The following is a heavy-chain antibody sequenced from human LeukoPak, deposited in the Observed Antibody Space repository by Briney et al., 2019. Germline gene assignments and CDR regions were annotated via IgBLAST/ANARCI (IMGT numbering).Heavy chain of an antibody. CDR3: ATLLAKLNVKQLEWLY. CDR2: IYSSGST. Sequence: SETLSLTCNVSGGSIRGYYWSWIRQPPGKGLEWIGYIYSSGSTNYNPSLKSRVTMSVDTSKNQFSLKVSSVTAADTAVYYCATLLAKLNVKQLEWLYWGQGTLVTVSS. CDR1: GGSIRGYY. J-gene: IGHJ4*02. V-gene: IGHV4-59*01. D-gene: IGHD3-3*01.